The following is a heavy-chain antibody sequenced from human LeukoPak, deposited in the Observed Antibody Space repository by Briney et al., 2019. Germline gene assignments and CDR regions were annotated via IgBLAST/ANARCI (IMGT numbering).Heavy chain of an antibody. V-gene: IGHV4-61*02. CDR3: ARDRTSHSYYLDY. J-gene: IGHJ4*02. D-gene: IGHD2-2*01. CDR2: IYTSGST. Sequence: PSETLSLTCTVSGGSISSSSYYWSWIRQPAGKGLEWIGRIYTSGSTNYNPSLKSRVTMSVDTSKNQFSLKLSSVTAADTAVYYCARDRTSHSYYLDYWGQGTLVTVSS. CDR1: GGSISSSSYY.